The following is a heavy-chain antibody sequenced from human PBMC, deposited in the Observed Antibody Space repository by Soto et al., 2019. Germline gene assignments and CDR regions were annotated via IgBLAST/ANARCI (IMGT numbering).Heavy chain of an antibody. CDR2: ISYDGSNE. D-gene: IGHD6-19*01. J-gene: IGHJ4*01. CDR1: GFTFSSYG. Sequence: GGSLRLSCVASGFTFSSYGIHWVRQAPGKGLEWVAVISYDGSNEYYADSVKGRFTISRDNSKNTLYLQMDSLRPEDTVVYYCAKEITVAGDFDYWGHGTLVTVSS. V-gene: IGHV3-30*18. CDR3: AKEITVAGDFDY.